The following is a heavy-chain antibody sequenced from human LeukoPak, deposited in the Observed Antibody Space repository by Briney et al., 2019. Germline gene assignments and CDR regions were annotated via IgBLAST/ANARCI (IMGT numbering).Heavy chain of an antibody. D-gene: IGHD6-13*01. J-gene: IGHJ1*01. CDR3: AKLIIAPEGYEYFPH. V-gene: IGHV3-23*01. Sequence: GGSLRLSCAASGFTFSSNAMSWVRQAPGKGLEWVSAVSGSGSSTFYADSVKGRFTISRDNSENTLFLQMGSLRAEDTAVYYCAKLIIAPEGYEYFPHWGQGTLVTVSS. CDR1: GFTFSSNA. CDR2: VSGSGSST.